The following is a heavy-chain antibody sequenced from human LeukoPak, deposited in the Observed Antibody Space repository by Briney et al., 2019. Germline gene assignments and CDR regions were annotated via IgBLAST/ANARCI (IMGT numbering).Heavy chain of an antibody. CDR1: GYTFTGYY. V-gene: IGHV1-69*13. Sequence: SVKVSCKASGYTFTGYYMHWVRQAPGQGLEWMGGIIPIFGTANYAQKFQGRVTITADESTSTAYMELSSLRSEDTAVYYCARDGVPGAFDIWGQGTMVTVSS. D-gene: IGHD3-16*01. J-gene: IGHJ3*02. CDR2: IIPIFGTA. CDR3: ARDGVPGAFDI.